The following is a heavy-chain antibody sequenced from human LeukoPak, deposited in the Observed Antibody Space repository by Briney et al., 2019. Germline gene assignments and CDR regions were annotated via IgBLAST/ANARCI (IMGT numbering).Heavy chain of an antibody. V-gene: IGHV4-31*03. CDR1: GGSISSGGYY. Sequence: SQTLSLTCTVSGGSISSGGYYWSWLRQHPGKGLEWIGYIYYSGSTYYNPSLKSRVTISVDTSKNQFSLKLSSVTAADTAVYYCARGLYCSGGSCYWGDAFDIWGQGTMVTVSS. CDR2: IYYSGST. D-gene: IGHD2-15*01. CDR3: ARGLYCSGGSCYWGDAFDI. J-gene: IGHJ3*02.